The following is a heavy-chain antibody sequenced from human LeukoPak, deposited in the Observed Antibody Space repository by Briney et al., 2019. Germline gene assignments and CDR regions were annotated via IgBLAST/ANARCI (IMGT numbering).Heavy chain of an antibody. Sequence: GGSLRLSCAASGFTFSSYWMHWVRQAPGKGLVWVSRINSDGSRTTYADSVKGRFTISRHNSKNTLYLQMNSLRAEDTAVYYCAREGDGYNYALDYWGQGALVTVSS. CDR1: GFTFSSYW. CDR2: INSDGSRT. D-gene: IGHD5-24*01. V-gene: IGHV3-74*01. J-gene: IGHJ4*02. CDR3: AREGDGYNYALDY.